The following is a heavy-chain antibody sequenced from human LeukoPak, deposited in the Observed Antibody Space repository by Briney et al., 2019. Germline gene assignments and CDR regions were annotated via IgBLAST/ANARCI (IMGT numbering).Heavy chain of an antibody. Sequence: GESLKISCKGSGYSFTSYWIGWVRRIPGKGLGWMGIIYPGDSDTRYSPSFQGQVTISADKSISTAYLQWSSLKASDTAMYYCASLKYYDILTGLGGFDYWGQGTLVTVSS. D-gene: IGHD3-9*01. V-gene: IGHV5-51*01. CDR2: IYPGDSDT. J-gene: IGHJ4*02. CDR3: ASLKYYDILTGLGGFDY. CDR1: GYSFTSYW.